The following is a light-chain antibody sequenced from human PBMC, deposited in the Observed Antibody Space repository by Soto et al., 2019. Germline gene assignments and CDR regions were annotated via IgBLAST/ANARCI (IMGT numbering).Light chain of an antibody. CDR3: SSYTISNTLVL. CDR1: SNDIGSYKY. J-gene: IGLJ2*01. Sequence: QSVLTQPASVSGSPGQSITISCSGTSNDIGSYKYVSWYQQHPGKAPKLMIYEVSNRPSGVSNRFSGSKSGITAPLTISGLQAEDEADYYCSSYTISNTLVLFGGGTKLTVL. V-gene: IGLV2-14*01. CDR2: EVS.